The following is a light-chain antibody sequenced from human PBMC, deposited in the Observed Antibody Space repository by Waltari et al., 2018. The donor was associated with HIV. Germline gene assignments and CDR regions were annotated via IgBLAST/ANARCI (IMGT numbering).Light chain of an antibody. J-gene: IGLJ3*02. CDR1: SSDIGGYDF. Sequence: QSALTQPPSASGSPGQSVTISCTGSSSDIGGYDFVSWFQQHPGKAPKRVIYEVYKRPSGVPGRFSGSKAGNTASLTVSGLQAEDEAYYHCSSYAGNYNLVFGGGTKLTVL. CDR2: EVY. V-gene: IGLV2-8*01. CDR3: SSYAGNYNLV.